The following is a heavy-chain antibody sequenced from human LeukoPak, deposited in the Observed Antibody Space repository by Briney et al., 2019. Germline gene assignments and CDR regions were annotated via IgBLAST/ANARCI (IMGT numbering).Heavy chain of an antibody. J-gene: IGHJ6*03. V-gene: IGHV1-8*01. Sequence: ASVKVSCKASGYTFTSYDINWVRQATGQGLEWMGWMNPNSGNTGYAQKFQGRVTMTRNTSISTAYMELSSLRSEDTAVYYCARDAGGHSYLYYYYYMDVWGKGTTVTVSS. CDR2: MNPNSGNT. D-gene: IGHD5-18*01. CDR3: ARDAGGHSYLYYYYYMDV. CDR1: GYTFTSYD.